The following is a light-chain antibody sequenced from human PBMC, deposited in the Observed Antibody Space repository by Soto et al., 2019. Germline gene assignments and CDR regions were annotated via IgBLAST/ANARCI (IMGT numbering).Light chain of an antibody. V-gene: IGLV2-23*03. Sequence: QSALTQPASVSGSPGQSITISCTGTSSDIGNYNLVSWYQQHPGKAPKLMIYEGSKRPSGVSNRFSGSKSGNTASLTISGLQAEDEAEYYCCSYAGSRTFVLFGGVVFGGGTKLTVL. CDR3: CSYAGSRTFVLFGGVV. CDR1: SSDIGNYNL. J-gene: IGLJ2*01. CDR2: EGS.